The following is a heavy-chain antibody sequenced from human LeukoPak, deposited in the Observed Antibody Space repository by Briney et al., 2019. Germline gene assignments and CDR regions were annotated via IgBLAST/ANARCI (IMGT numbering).Heavy chain of an antibody. J-gene: IGHJ4*02. CDR3: ARSAAVTGQFDF. CDR2: INHSGST. V-gene: IGHV4-34*01. Sequence: SETLSLTCAVYGGSFSGYYWSWIRLPPGKGLEWIGEINHSGSTNYNPSLGSRLTISVDKSKNSFSLSLTSVTAADTAFYYCARSAAVTGQFDFWGQGTLVTVSP. CDR1: GGSFSGYY. D-gene: IGHD6-19*01.